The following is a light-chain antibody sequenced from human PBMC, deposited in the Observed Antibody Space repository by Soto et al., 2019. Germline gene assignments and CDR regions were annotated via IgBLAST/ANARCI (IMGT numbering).Light chain of an antibody. Sequence: IQMTQSQSSLSASIGDRFTLTCRASQSISRFLHWYQQKPGEAPKLLIFDVSSLQSGVPSRFSGSGSGTDFTLTITSLQPDDFATYYCQQAYSTPRTFGQGTKVDI. CDR2: DVS. CDR1: QSISRF. CDR3: QQAYSTPRT. V-gene: IGKV1-39*01. J-gene: IGKJ1*01.